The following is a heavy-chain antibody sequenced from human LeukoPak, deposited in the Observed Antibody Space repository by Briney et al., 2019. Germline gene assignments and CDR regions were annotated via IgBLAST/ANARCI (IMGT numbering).Heavy chain of an antibody. Sequence: SETLSLTCTASGGSISSYYWSWIRQPPGKGLEWIGYIYYSGSTNYNPSLKSRVTISVDTSKNQFSLKLSSVTAADTAVYYCARRTTLGILDYWGQGTLVTVSS. D-gene: IGHD7-27*01. CDR3: ARRTTLGILDY. V-gene: IGHV4-59*08. J-gene: IGHJ4*02. CDR1: GGSISSYY. CDR2: IYYSGST.